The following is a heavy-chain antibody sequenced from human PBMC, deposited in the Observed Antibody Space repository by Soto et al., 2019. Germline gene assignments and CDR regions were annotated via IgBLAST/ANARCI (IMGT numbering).Heavy chain of an antibody. Sequence: GGSLRLSCAASGFTFSDYYMSWIRQAPGKGLEWVSYISSSGSTIYYADSVKGRFTISRDNAKNSLYLQMNSLRAEDTAVYYCARAPLRRRSGYYYTARAFDIWGQGTMVTVSS. CDR3: ARAPLRRRSGYYYTARAFDI. D-gene: IGHD3-22*01. CDR2: ISSSGSTI. V-gene: IGHV3-11*01. CDR1: GFTFSDYY. J-gene: IGHJ3*02.